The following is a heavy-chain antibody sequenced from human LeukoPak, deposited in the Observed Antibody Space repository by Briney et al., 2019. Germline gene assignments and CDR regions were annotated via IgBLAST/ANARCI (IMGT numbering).Heavy chain of an antibody. J-gene: IGHJ4*02. CDR2: ISGSGGST. CDR3: ARDGRSGWNDHDY. D-gene: IGHD6-19*01. V-gene: IGHV3-23*01. CDR1: GFTFSDYA. Sequence: GGSLRLSCAASGFTFSDYAMNWVRQAPGKGLEWVSTISGSGGSTYYAGSVKGRFTLSRDYPRNTLYLQMNSLRAEDTAVYYCARDGRSGWNDHDYWGQGTLVIVSS.